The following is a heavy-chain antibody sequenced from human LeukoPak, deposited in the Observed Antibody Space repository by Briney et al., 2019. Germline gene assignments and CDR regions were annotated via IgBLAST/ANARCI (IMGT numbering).Heavy chain of an antibody. V-gene: IGHV3-23*01. D-gene: IGHD3-22*01. CDR2: ITGSDDRT. CDR3: AKGPQLNSGYHPDY. Sequence: GGSLRLSCAASGFTFSSAAMTWVRQAPGKGLELVSAITGSDDRTYYADSVKGRFTISRDYSKNTLHLQMNSLRVEDTAIFYCAKGPQLNSGYHPDYWGQGILVTVSS. CDR1: GFTFSSAA. J-gene: IGHJ4*02.